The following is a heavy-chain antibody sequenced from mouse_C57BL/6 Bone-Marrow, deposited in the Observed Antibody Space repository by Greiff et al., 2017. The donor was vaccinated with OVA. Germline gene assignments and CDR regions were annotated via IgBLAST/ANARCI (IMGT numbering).Heavy chain of an antibody. J-gene: IGHJ2*01. V-gene: IGHV5-6*02. Sequence: DVKLVESGGDLVKPGGSLKLSCAASGFTFSSYGMSWVRQTPDKRLEWVATISSGGSYTYYPDSVKGRFTISRDNAKNTLYLQMSSLKSEDTAMYNCARLYYGSSYYWGQGTTLTVSS. CDR3: ARLYYGSSYY. CDR2: ISSGGSYT. D-gene: IGHD1-1*01. CDR1: GFTFSSYG.